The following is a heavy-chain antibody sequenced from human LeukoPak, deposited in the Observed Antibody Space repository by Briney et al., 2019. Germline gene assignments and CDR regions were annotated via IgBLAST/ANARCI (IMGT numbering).Heavy chain of an antibody. CDR1: GFTFRSYE. D-gene: IGHD3-9*01. Sequence: GGSLTLSCEDSGFTFRSYEMNWVRQAPGKGLEWVSYISSSGSTIYYADSVKGRFTISRDNAKNSLYLQMNSLRAEDTAVYYCARARADGTFFDYWGQGTMVTVSS. J-gene: IGHJ3*01. CDR2: ISSSGSTI. CDR3: ARARADGTFFDY. V-gene: IGHV3-48*03.